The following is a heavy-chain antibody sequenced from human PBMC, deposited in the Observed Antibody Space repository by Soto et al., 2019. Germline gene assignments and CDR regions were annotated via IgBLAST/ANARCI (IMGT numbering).Heavy chain of an antibody. D-gene: IGHD2-15*01. Sequence: QVQLVQSGAEVKKPGALVKVSCKASGYTFTSYGISWVRQAPGQGLEWMGWISAYNGNTNYAQKLQGRVTMTTDTSTSKAYMELRSLRSDNTAVYYCARATLLGYCSGGSCYSDYYYGMDVWGQGTTVTVSS. CDR3: ARATLLGYCSGGSCYSDYYYGMDV. V-gene: IGHV1-18*01. CDR1: GYTFTSYG. CDR2: ISAYNGNT. J-gene: IGHJ6*02.